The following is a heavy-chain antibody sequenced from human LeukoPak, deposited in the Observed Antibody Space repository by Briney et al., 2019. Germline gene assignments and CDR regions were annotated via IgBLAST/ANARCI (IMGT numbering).Heavy chain of an antibody. V-gene: IGHV3-30*02. CDR3: AKHGLPLVVISAPLDY. CDR1: GFTFISYS. D-gene: IGHD2-15*01. Sequence: GGSLRLSCAASGFTFISYSIHWVRQAPGKGLEWVAFIRYDGSNKYYADSVKGRFTISRDNSKNTVYLQMNSLRAEDTAMYYCAKHGLPLVVISAPLDYWGQGTLVTVAS. J-gene: IGHJ4*02. CDR2: IRYDGSNK.